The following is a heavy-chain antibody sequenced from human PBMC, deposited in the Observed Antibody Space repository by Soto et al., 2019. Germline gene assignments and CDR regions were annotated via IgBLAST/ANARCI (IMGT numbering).Heavy chain of an antibody. CDR3: AKDRTVAARNFDY. D-gene: IGHD6-6*01. CDR1: GFAFSNYA. V-gene: IGHV3-23*01. CDR2: ISTSIDAT. Sequence: EVQLLESGGGLVQPGGSLRLSCAASGFAFSNYAMHWVRQAPGKGLEWVSSISTSIDATYYADSVKGRFTISRDDSKNTLYLQMNSLRAEDSGVYYCAKDRTVAARNFDYWGQGTQVTVSS. J-gene: IGHJ4*02.